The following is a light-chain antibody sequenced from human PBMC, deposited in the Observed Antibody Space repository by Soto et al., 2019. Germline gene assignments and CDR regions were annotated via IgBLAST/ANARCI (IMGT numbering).Light chain of an antibody. J-gene: IGKJ2*01. Sequence: DIQMTQSPSTLSASVGDRVTITCRASQSLSSWLAWYQQKPGKAPKLLVYRASTLESGVPSRFSGSGSGTEFTLTISSLQPDDVAPYYCQQYNSYSYTFGQGTKLEIK. CDR3: QQYNSYSYT. CDR1: QSLSSW. CDR2: RAS. V-gene: IGKV1-5*03.